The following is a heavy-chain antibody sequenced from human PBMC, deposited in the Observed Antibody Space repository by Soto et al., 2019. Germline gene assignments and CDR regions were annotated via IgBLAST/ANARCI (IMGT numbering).Heavy chain of an antibody. Sequence: QVQLVESGGGVVHPGRSLRLSCEGSGFTSSSYVMHWVRQAPGKGLEWVARISYDGSKKNYADSVKGRFTISRDNSKNMMYLQMNSLRPEDTAVYYCARGVFYYYGSSGYSPDYWGQGTLVNVSS. CDR1: GFTSSSYV. J-gene: IGHJ4*02. V-gene: IGHV3-30-3*01. CDR3: ARGVFYYYGSSGYSPDY. CDR2: ISYDGSKK. D-gene: IGHD3-22*01.